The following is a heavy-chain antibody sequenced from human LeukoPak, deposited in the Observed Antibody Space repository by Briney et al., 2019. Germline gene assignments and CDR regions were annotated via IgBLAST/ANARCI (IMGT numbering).Heavy chain of an antibody. V-gene: IGHV3-74*01. CDR1: GFTFSSYW. J-gene: IGHJ4*02. Sequence: GGSLRLSCAASGFTFSSYWMHWVRQAPGKGLVWVSRTSSDGSSTRYADSVKGRFTISRDNAKNTLYLQMNSLRAEDTAVYYCVRAGLGFDYWGQGTLVTVSS. CDR2: TSSDGSST. D-gene: IGHD3/OR15-3a*01. CDR3: VRAGLGFDY.